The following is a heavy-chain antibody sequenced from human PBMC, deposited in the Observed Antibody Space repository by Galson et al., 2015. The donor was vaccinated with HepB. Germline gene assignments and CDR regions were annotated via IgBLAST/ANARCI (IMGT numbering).Heavy chain of an antibody. Sequence: SLRLSCAASGFTFSSYAMSWVRQAPGKGLEWVSAVSGSGGSTYYADSVKGRFTISRDNSKNTLYLQMNSLRAEDTAVYYCAKTPRKGGYYFDYCGQGTLVTVSS. CDR3: AKTPRKGGYYFDY. CDR2: VSGSGGST. CDR1: GFTFSSYA. V-gene: IGHV3-23*01. D-gene: IGHD1-14*01. J-gene: IGHJ4*02.